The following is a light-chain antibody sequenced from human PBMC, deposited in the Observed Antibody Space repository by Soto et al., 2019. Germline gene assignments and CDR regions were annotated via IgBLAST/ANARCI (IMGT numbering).Light chain of an antibody. CDR3: CSYAGSYIFV. V-gene: IGLV2-11*01. CDR2: DVT. CDR1: SSDVGGYND. Sequence: QPVLTQPRSVSGSPGQSVTISCTGGSSDVGGYNDVSWYQQDPGKAPKLIIYDVTKRPSGVPDRFSGSKSSNTASLTISGLLAEDEAYYYCCSYAGSYIFVFGTGTKLTVL. J-gene: IGLJ1*01.